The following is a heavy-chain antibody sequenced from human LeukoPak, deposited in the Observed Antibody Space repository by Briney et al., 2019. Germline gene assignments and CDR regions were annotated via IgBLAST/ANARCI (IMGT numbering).Heavy chain of an antibody. V-gene: IGHV3-30*04. CDR2: ISYDGSNK. Sequence: PGGSLRLSCAASGFTFSSYVMHWVRQAPGKGLEWVAVISYDGSNKYYADSVKGRFTISRDNSKNTLYLQMNSLRAEDTAVYYCARDVPPLFDYWGQGTLVTVSS. J-gene: IGHJ4*02. CDR1: GFTFSSYV. CDR3: ARDVPPLFDY.